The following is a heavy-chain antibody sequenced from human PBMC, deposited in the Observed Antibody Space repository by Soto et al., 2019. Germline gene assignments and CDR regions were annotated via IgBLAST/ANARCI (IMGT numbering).Heavy chain of an antibody. V-gene: IGHV2-26*01. CDR2: IFSSDEK. Sequence: QVTLKESGPVLVKATETLTLTCTVSGFSLSNPGLSVGWIRQPPGKALEWLAHIFSSDEKSYNPSLRGRLSISKDTSQSQVVLTMTNMDPVDTGTYYCARIPRSCTSNGCYVDSWGQGTLVTVSS. CDR3: ARIPRSCTSNGCYVDS. D-gene: IGHD2-2*01. CDR1: GFSLSNPGLS. J-gene: IGHJ4*02.